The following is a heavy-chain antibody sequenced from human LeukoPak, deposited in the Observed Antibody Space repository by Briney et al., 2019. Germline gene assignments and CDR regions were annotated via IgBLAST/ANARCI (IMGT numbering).Heavy chain of an antibody. CDR3: ARAYCSSTSCYSRFDP. Sequence: GASVKVSCKASGGTFSSYAISWVRQAPGQGLEWMGGIIPIFGTANYAQKFQGRVTMTRDTSTSTVYMELSSLRSEDTAVYYCARAYCSSTSCYSRFDPWGQGTLVTVSS. CDR2: IIPIFGTA. D-gene: IGHD2-2*01. V-gene: IGHV1-69*05. CDR1: GGTFSSYA. J-gene: IGHJ5*02.